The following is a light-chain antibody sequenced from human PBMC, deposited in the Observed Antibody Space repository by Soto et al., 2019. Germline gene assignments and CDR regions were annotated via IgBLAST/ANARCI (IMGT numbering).Light chain of an antibody. CDR2: KAS. V-gene: IGKV1-5*03. J-gene: IGKJ1*01. CDR1: QTISSW. CDR3: QQLNNYPRT. Sequence: DIQITQSPSTLSGSVGDRVTITCRASQTISSWLAWYQQKPGKAPKLLIYKASSLESGVPSRFSGGGIGTEFSLSISSLQPEDFATYYCQQLNNYPRTFGQGTKVDIK.